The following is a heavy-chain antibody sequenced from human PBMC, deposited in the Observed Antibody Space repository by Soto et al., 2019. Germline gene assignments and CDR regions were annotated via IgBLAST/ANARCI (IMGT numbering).Heavy chain of an antibody. V-gene: IGHV2-5*02. CDR1: GFSLSTGGVG. CDR2: IYWDDDK. CDR3: AHRNVEVVAESTNTFDY. J-gene: IGHJ4*02. Sequence: QITLKESGPTLVKPTQTLTLTCTFSGFSLSTGGVGVGWIRQPPGKALEWLALIYWDDDKRYTPSLQNRLTTTKTSYHQVVLTMTNMDPVDTATYYCAHRNVEVVAESTNTFDYWGQGTLVTVSS. D-gene: IGHD2-15*01.